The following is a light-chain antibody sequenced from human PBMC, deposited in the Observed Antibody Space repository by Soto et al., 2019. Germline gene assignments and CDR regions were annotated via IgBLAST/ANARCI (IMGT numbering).Light chain of an antibody. J-gene: IGLJ3*02. CDR1: KNDIGVYDF. CDR2: EVV. Sequence: QSVLTQPPSASGSPGQSVTISCTGTKNDIGVYDFVSWYQHHPGKAPRLIIYEVVQRPSGVPDRFSGSKSGNTASLTVSGLQAADEADYYCAAWDDSLNALLFGGGTKVTVL. CDR3: AAWDDSLNALL. V-gene: IGLV2-8*01.